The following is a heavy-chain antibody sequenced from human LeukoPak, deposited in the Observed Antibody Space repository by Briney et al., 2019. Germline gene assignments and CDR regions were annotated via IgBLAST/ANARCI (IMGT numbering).Heavy chain of an antibody. CDR2: ISGSGHGPVT. D-gene: IGHD2-15*01. J-gene: IGHJ4*02. Sequence: GGSLRLSCAASGFTFSNHAMNWIRQAPGKGLEWVSIISGSGHGPVTYYADSVKGRFTISRDDSKNTLFLHMNSLRAEDTAVYYCAKTSVGEGRIIESGYFDKCGQGAPVSVSS. CDR3: AKTSVGEGRIIESGYFDK. V-gene: IGHV3-23*01. CDR1: GFTFSNHA.